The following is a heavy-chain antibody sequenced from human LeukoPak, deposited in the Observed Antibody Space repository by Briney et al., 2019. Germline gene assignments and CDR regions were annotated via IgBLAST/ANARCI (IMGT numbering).Heavy chain of an antibody. J-gene: IGHJ3*02. V-gene: IGHV3-33*01. CDR1: GFTFSSYG. Sequence: PGRSLRLSCAASGFTFSSYGMHWVRQAPGKGLEWVAVIGEDGSNKYYADSVKGRFTISRDNSKNTLYLQMNSLRAEDTAVYYCARDGGIVVVPAATYNWNSLDIWGQGTMVTVSS. CDR3: ARDGGIVVVPAATYNWNSLDI. CDR2: IGEDGSNK. D-gene: IGHD2-2*01.